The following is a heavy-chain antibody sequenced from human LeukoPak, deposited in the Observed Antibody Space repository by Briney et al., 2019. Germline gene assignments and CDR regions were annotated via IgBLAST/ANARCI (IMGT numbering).Heavy chain of an antibody. Sequence: KASETLSLTCAAYGGSFSGYYWSWIRQPPGKGLEWIGEINHSGSTNYNPSLKSRVTISVDTSKNQFSLKLSSVTAADTAVYYCARSSSGSSHYYFDYWGQGTLVTVSS. D-gene: IGHD3-22*01. CDR1: GGSFSGYY. CDR2: INHSGST. CDR3: ARSSSGSSHYYFDY. V-gene: IGHV4-34*01. J-gene: IGHJ4*02.